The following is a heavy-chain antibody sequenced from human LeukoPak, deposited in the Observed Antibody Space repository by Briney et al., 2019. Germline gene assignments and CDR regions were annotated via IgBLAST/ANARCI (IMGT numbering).Heavy chain of an antibody. CDR3: ARDSLAGGNAYPDY. CDR1: GYAFSNYG. CDR2: ISAYNGHT. Sequence: ASVKVSCKASGYAFSNYGVSWVRQAPGQGLEWLGWISAYNGHTNYAENLQGRVTFTRDTSTSTAYMELRSLKSDDTAVFFCARDSLAGGNAYPDYWGQGTLVTVSS. V-gene: IGHV1-18*01. J-gene: IGHJ4*02. D-gene: IGHD4-23*01.